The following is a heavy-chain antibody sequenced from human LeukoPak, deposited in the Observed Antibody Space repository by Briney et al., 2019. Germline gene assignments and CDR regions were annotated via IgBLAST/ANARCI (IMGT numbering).Heavy chain of an antibody. D-gene: IGHD1-1*01. J-gene: IGHJ4*02. Sequence: PSETLSLTCTVSGGSITNSHWSWIRQPPGKGLEWIGYIYYRGSTRYSPSLRSQVTISVDTSKNQFSLKLNSVTAADTAVYYCARYIGPSYFDLWGQGILVTVSS. CDR3: ARYIGPSYFDL. V-gene: IGHV4-59*08. CDR2: IYYRGST. CDR1: GGSITNSH.